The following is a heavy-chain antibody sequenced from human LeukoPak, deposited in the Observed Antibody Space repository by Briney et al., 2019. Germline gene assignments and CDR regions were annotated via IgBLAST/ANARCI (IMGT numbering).Heavy chain of an antibody. Sequence: SVKVSCKASGGTFSSYAISWVRQAPGQGLEWMGRIIPILGIANYAQKFQGRVTITADKSTSTAYMELSSLRSEDTAVYYCARDNGWLNFDYWGQGTLVTVPS. D-gene: IGHD5-12*01. V-gene: IGHV1-69*04. CDR1: GGTFSSYA. J-gene: IGHJ4*02. CDR3: ARDNGWLNFDY. CDR2: IIPILGIA.